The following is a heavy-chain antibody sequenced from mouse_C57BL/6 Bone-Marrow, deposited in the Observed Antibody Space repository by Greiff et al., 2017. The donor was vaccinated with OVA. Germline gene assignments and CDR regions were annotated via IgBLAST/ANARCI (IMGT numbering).Heavy chain of an antibody. CDR1: GYTFTDYN. CDR3: ERDYGSSWDY. CDR2: INPNNGGT. Sequence: EVQLVESGPELVKPGASVKIPCKASGYTFTDYNMDWVKQSHGKSLEWIGDINPNNGGTIYNQKFKGKATLTVDKSSSTAYMELRRLTSEDTAVYYCERDYGSSWDYWGKGTTLTVSS. J-gene: IGHJ2*01. V-gene: IGHV1-18*01. D-gene: IGHD1-1*01.